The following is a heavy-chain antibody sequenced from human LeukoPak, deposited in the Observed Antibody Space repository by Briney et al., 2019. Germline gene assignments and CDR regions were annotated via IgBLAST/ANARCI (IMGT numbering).Heavy chain of an antibody. D-gene: IGHD1-26*01. J-gene: IGHJ4*02. CDR1: GFTFRSYW. CDR3: AKGAHSGSYLHFDY. CDR2: ISGSGGST. V-gene: IGHV3-23*01. Sequence: GGSLRLSCAASGFTFRSYWMSWVRQAPGKGLEWVSAISGSGGSTYYADSVKGRFTISRDNSKNTLYLQMNSLRAEDTAVYYCAKGAHSGSYLHFDYWGQGTLVTVSS.